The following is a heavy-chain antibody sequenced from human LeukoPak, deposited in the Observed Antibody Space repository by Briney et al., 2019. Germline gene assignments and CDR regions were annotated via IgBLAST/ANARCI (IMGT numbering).Heavy chain of an antibody. V-gene: IGHV3-23*01. CDR2: ISGSGGST. J-gene: IGHJ3*02. D-gene: IGHD2-21*01. Sequence: PGGSLRLSCAASGFTVSSNYMNWVRQAPGKGLEWVSTISGSGGSTHYTDSVKGRFTISRDNSKNMLYLQMNSLRAEDTAVYYCAKDSVVVIAKGDAFDIWGQGTMVTVSS. CDR1: GFTVSSNY. CDR3: AKDSVVVIAKGDAFDI.